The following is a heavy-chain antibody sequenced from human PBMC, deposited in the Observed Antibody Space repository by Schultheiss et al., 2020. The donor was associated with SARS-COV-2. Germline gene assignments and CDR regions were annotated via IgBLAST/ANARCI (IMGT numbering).Heavy chain of an antibody. J-gene: IGHJ4*01. CDR1: GYTFTSYA. CDR3: ARVLGLVGASPFDS. CDR2: ISAYNGNT. Sequence: ASVKVSCKASGYTFTSYAMHWVRQAPGQRLEWMGWISAYNGNTNYAQKLQGRVTMTTDTSTSTAYMELRSLRSDDTAVYYCARVLGLVGASPFDSWGQGTLVTVSS. D-gene: IGHD1-26*01. V-gene: IGHV1-18*01.